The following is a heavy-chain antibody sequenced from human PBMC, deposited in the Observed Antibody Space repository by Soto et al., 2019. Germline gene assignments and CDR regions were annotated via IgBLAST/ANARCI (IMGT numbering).Heavy chain of an antibody. CDR2: IDEYGSTI. D-gene: IGHD3-10*01. CDR1: GFTFSSYW. CDR3: TRDIGGKGAY. Sequence: HPGGSLRLSCAASGFTFSSYWMHWVRQVPGKGLLWVSRIDEYGSTINYADSVKGRFTISRDNARNTLYLEMNSLRAEDTALYYCTRDIGGKGAYWGPGTLVTVS. J-gene: IGHJ4*02. V-gene: IGHV3-74*01.